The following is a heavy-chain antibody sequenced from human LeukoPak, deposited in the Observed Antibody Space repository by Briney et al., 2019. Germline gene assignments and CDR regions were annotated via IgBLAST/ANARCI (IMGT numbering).Heavy chain of an antibody. CDR3: ARHPKASTLTYYYYGMDV. CDR1: GGSISSSSYY. J-gene: IGHJ6*02. CDR2: IYYSGST. V-gene: IGHV4-39*01. Sequence: SGTLSLTCTVSGGSISSSSYYWGWIRQPPGKGLEWIGSIYYSGSTYYNPSLKSRVTISVDTSKNQFSLKLSSVTAADTAVYYCARHPKASTLTYYYYGMDVWGQGTTVTVSS.